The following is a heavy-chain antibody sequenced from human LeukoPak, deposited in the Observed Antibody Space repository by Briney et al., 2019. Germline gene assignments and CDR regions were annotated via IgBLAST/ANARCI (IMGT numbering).Heavy chain of an antibody. CDR3: ARVRARFDY. J-gene: IGHJ4*02. V-gene: IGHV4-39*07. CDR1: GGSISSSSYY. Sequence: SETLSLTCTVSGGSISSSSYYWGWIRQPPGKGLEWIGSIYYSGSTYYNPSLKSRVTISVDTSKNQFSLKLSSVTAADTAVYYCARVRARFDYWGQGTLATVSS. CDR2: IYYSGST.